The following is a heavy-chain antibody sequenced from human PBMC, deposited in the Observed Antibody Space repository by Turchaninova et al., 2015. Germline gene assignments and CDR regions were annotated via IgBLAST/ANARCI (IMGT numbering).Heavy chain of an antibody. V-gene: IGHV4-34*01. D-gene: IGHD5-18*01. CDR2: INHSGGT. CDR1: XXSFRDYY. Sequence: QEQLRXXXAGLXKSSEXLSLXXAVXXXSFRDYYWTWIRQSPGEGLEWSGKINHSGGTNYNPSLKSRVIMSVDTSKNQFSLKLTSVTAADTAVYYCARGLSPRGYSFSKWHFDFWGRGTPVTVSS. J-gene: IGHJ2*01. CDR3: ARGLSPRGYSFSKWHFDF.